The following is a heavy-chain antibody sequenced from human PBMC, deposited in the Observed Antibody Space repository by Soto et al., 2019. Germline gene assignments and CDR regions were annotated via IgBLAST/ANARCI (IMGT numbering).Heavy chain of an antibody. CDR3: AKEDFSYTVAPFDI. J-gene: IGHJ3*02. CDR2: ISGSGANT. Sequence: VQLLESGGGLVQPGGSQRLSCAASGFTFSAYAMTWVRQAPGKGLEWVSSISGSGANTYYADSVKGRFTISRDNSKNTLYLQMNSLRAEDTAVYYCAKEDFSYTVAPFDIWGQGTMVTVSS. CDR1: GFTFSAYA. D-gene: IGHD5-12*01. V-gene: IGHV3-23*01.